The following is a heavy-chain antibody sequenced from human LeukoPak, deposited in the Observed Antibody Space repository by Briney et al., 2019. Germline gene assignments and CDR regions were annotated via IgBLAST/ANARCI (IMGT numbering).Heavy chain of an antibody. CDR3: ARDVVNYDFLSGAFDI. D-gene: IGHD3-3*01. CDR1: GYTFTSYD. V-gene: IGHV1-69*05. CDR2: IIPIFGTA. Sequence: GASVKVSCKASGYTFTSYDINWVRQATGQGLEWMGGIIPIFGTANYAQKFQGRVTITTDESTSTAYMELSSLRSEDTAVYYCARDVVNYDFLSGAFDIWGQGTMVTVSS. J-gene: IGHJ3*02.